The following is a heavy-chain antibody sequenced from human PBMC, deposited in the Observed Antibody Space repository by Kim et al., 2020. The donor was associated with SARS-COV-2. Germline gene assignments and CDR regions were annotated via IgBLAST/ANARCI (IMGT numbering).Heavy chain of an antibody. J-gene: IGHJ5*01. CDR1: GYSISSGYY. CDR3: ARDLLTNYYDSSGYSNW. D-gene: IGHD3-22*01. V-gene: IGHV4-38-2*02. Sequence: SETLSLTCTVSGYSISSGYYWGWIRQPPGKGLEWIGSIYHSGSTYYNPSLKSRVTISVDTSKNQFSLKLSSVTAADTAVYYCARDLLTNYYDSSGYSNW. CDR2: IYHSGST.